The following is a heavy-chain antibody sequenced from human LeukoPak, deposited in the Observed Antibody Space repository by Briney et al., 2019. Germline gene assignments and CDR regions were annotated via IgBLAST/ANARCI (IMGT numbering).Heavy chain of an antibody. J-gene: IGHJ5*02. CDR1: GVSMSSHY. D-gene: IGHD1-26*01. V-gene: IGHV4-59*11. CDR3: ARAYRSPLYWFDP. CDR2: MHNSGST. Sequence: PSETLSLTCTVSGVSMSSHYWYWIRQPPGKGLECIGYMHNSGSTSYNPSLKSRVTISIDTSKKQFSLKLSSVTAADTAVYYCARAYRSPLYWFDPWGQGTLVTVSS.